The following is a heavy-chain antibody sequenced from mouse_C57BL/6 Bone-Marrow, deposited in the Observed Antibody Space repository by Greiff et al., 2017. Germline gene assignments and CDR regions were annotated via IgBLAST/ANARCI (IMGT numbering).Heavy chain of an antibody. CDR3: ARFITTVVTPYYAMDY. CDR2: INPSNGGT. V-gene: IGHV1-53*01. Sequence: VQLQQPGTELVKPGASVKLSCKASGYTFTSYWMHWVKQRPGQGLEWIGNINPSNGGTNYNEKFKSKDTLTVDKSSSTAYMQLSSLTSEDSAVYYCARFITTVVTPYYAMDYWGQGTSVTVSS. J-gene: IGHJ4*01. CDR1: GYTFTSYW. D-gene: IGHD1-1*01.